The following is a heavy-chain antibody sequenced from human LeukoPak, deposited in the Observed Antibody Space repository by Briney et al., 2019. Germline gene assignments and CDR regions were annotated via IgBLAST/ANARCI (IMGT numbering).Heavy chain of an antibody. CDR2: INQDGSEQ. Sequence: GGSLRLSCAASGFTFSSYWMSWVRQAPGKGLEWVANINQDGSEQYYVDSVKGRFTISRDNTKNSLYLQMNSLRAEDTAVYYCARDRYGDYYFDYWGQGTLVTVSS. J-gene: IGHJ4*02. CDR3: ARDRYGDYYFDY. V-gene: IGHV3-7*01. D-gene: IGHD4-17*01. CDR1: GFTFSSYW.